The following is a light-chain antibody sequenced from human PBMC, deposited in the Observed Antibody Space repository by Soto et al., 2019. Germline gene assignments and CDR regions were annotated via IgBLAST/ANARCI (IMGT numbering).Light chain of an antibody. CDR3: ASWDGSLNNVL. CDR2: GDN. CDR1: ASSIGTNT. V-gene: IGLV1-44*01. Sequence: QSVLTQPPSASGTPGQRGTISCSGSASSIGTNTVNWYRQLPGTAPKLLIYGDNQRPSGVPDRFSGSKSGTSASLAISGLQSEDEAEYYCASWDGSLNNVLFGGGTKLTVL. J-gene: IGLJ2*01.